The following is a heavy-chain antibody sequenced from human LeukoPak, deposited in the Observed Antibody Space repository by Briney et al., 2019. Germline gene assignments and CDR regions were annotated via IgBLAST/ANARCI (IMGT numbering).Heavy chain of an antibody. D-gene: IGHD1-26*01. CDR2: ISAYNGNT. Sequence: ASVKVSCKASGYTFTSYGISWVRQAPGQGLEWMGWISAYNGNTNYAQKLQGRVTMTTDTSTSTAYMELRSLRSDDTAVYYCARAGIVGATRGDYYYYGMDVWGQGTTVTVSS. V-gene: IGHV1-18*01. CDR3: ARAGIVGATRGDYYYYGMDV. J-gene: IGHJ6*02. CDR1: GYTFTSYG.